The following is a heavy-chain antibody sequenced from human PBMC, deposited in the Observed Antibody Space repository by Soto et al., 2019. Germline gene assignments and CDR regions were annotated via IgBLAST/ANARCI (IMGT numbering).Heavy chain of an antibody. CDR3: AREGASGFGMDV. D-gene: IGHD1-26*01. CDR1: GGSIRSYY. J-gene: IGHJ6*02. Sequence: SETLSLTCNVSGGSIRSYYCSWIRQPAGKALEWIGRIYTSGTTNYNPSLKSRATILVDTSKSQFSLKLSSVTAADTAVYYCAREGASGFGMDVWGQGTTVTVSS. CDR2: IYTSGTT. V-gene: IGHV4-4*07.